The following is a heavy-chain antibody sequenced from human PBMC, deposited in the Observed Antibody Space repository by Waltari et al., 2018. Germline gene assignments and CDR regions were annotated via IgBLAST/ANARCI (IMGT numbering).Heavy chain of an antibody. CDR2: INAGNGNT. J-gene: IGHJ4*02. Sequence: QVQLVQSGAEVKKPGASVKVSCKASGYTFTSYAMHWVRQAPGQRLEWMGWINAGNGNTKYSQKFQGRVTITRDTSASTAYMELSSLRSEDTAVYYCARDLDPELLIETFDYWGQGTLVTVSS. CDR1: GYTFTSYA. CDR3: ARDLDPELLIETFDY. D-gene: IGHD1-26*01. V-gene: IGHV1-3*01.